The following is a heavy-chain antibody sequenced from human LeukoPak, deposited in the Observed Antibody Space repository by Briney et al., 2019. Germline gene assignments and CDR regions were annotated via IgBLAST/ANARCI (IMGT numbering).Heavy chain of an antibody. J-gene: IGHJ6*03. D-gene: IGHD3-3*01. CDR2: IKQDGGEK. V-gene: IGHV3-7*01. Sequence: GGSLRLSCAASGFTFSSDWMSWVRQAPGEGLEWGTHIKQDGGEKYYVDSVKGRFTISRDTAKNSLYMQMNSLRAEDKAVYYCARDRDDFWSLAYYYYMDVGGKGPTVTV. CDR1: GFTFSSDW. CDR3: ARDRDDFWSLAYYYYMDV.